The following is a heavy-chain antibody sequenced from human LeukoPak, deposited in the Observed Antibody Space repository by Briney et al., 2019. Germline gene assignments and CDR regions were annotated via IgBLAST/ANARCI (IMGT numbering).Heavy chain of an antibody. CDR1: GFTFSNHW. V-gene: IGHV3-7*01. CDR3: ARRYMATSAEDFDY. J-gene: IGHJ4*02. Sequence: VCLSCAASGFTFSNHWMTWLRQAQGKGLEGVANINQEGSEIYYVHSGRGRFTISRDNAKNTLNRQVNSLRAEDTAVYYCARRYMATSAEDFDYWGQGPLVPVSS. CDR2: INQEGSEI. D-gene: IGHD3-16*02.